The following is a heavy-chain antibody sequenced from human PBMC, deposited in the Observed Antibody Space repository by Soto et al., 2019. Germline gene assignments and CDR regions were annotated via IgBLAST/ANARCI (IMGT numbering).Heavy chain of an antibody. D-gene: IGHD6-6*01. CDR2: IYDTESA. CDR1: GESISSGGYY. V-gene: IGHV4-31*03. CDR3: ARASSSSSAADY. Sequence: SETLSLTCSVSGESISSGGYYWSWIRHLPGKGLEWIGCIYDTESAYYKPSLKSRVSISMDTSENHFAMRLTSVTAADSAVYYCARASSSSSAADYWGQGLQVTVSS. J-gene: IGHJ4*02.